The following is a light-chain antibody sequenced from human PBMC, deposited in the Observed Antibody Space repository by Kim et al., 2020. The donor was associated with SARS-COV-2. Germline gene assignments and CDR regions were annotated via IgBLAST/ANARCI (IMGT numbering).Light chain of an antibody. J-gene: IGKJ1*01. CDR2: GAS. Sequence: PGDTATLSCRASQSVSSNVAWYQQKPGQAPRLLIYGASTRATGIPARFSGSGSGTDFTLTISSLQSEDLAVYHCQQYDDWPPWTFGQGTKVDIK. V-gene: IGKV3-15*01. CDR3: QQYDDWPPWT. CDR1: QSVSSN.